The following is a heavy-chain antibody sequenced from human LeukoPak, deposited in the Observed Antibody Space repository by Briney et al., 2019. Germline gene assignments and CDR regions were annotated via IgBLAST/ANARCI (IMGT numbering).Heavy chain of an antibody. Sequence: GGSLRLSCAASGFTFSSYAMNWVRQAPGKGLEWVSVISGSGGSTYYVDSVKGRFTISRDNSKNTLYLQMNSLRAEDTAVYYCAKDMAYGGNVDSWGQGTLVTVSS. D-gene: IGHD4-23*01. CDR3: AKDMAYGGNVDS. J-gene: IGHJ4*02. CDR2: ISGSGGST. CDR1: GFTFSSYA. V-gene: IGHV3-23*01.